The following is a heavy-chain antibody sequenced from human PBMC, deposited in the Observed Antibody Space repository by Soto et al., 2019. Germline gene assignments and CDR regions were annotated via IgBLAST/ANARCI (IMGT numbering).Heavy chain of an antibody. CDR2: IFYSGTT. D-gene: IGHD3-9*01. V-gene: IGHV4-39*01. CDR1: GDSISSSSYY. J-gene: IGHJ2*01. Sequence: SKTLSLTCTVSGDSISSSSYYWVWIRQPPGRGLEWIGSIFYSGTTYYNPSLKSRVTISIDTSKNQFSLKLTSVTAADTAVYYCAKTGPYDILTYWYFDLWGRGTLVTVSS. CDR3: AKTGPYDILTYWYFDL.